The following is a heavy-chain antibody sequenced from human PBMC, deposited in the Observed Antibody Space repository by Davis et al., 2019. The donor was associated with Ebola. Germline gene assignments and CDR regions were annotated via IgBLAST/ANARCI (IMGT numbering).Heavy chain of an antibody. V-gene: IGHV3-11*01. CDR1: GFTFSDYY. D-gene: IGHD6-6*01. CDR3: AREHIETRSRIAARLYYYGMDV. Sequence: GESLKISRAASGFTFSDYYMSWIRQAPGKGLEWLSYIGSSGSSIYYADSVKGRFTISRDNAKNSLYLQMNSLRAEDTAVYYCAREHIETRSRIAARLYYYGMDVWGQGTTVTVSS. CDR2: IGSSGSSI. J-gene: IGHJ6*02.